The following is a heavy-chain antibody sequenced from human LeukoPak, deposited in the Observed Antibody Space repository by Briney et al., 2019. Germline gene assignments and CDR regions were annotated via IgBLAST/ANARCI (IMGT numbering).Heavy chain of an antibody. CDR3: ARVPPSYYYDSSGYSHRGLSDY. Sequence: ASVKVSCKASGYTFTSYAMNWVRQAPGQGFEWMGWINTNTGNPTYAQGFTGRFVFSLDTSVSTAYLQISSLKAEDTAVYYCARVPPSYYYDSSGYSHRGLSDYWGQGTLVTVSS. D-gene: IGHD3-22*01. CDR2: INTNTGNP. CDR1: GYTFTSYA. J-gene: IGHJ4*02. V-gene: IGHV7-4-1*02.